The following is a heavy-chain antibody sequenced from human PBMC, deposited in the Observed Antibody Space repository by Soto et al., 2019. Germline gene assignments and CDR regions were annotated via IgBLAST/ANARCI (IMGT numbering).Heavy chain of an antibody. CDR3: ARSSDPYYYYMDV. V-gene: IGHV4-59*08. Sequence: SETLSLTCTVSGGSISSYYWSWIRQPPGKGLEWIGYIYYSGSTNYNSSLKSRVTISVDTSKNQFSLKLSSVTAADTAVYYCARSSDPYYYYMDVWGKGTTVTVSS. CDR1: GGSISSYY. J-gene: IGHJ6*03. CDR2: IYYSGST.